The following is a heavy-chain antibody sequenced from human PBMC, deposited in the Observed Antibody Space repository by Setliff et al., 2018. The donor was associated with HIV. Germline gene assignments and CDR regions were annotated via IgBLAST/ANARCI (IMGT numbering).Heavy chain of an antibody. J-gene: IGHJ4*02. CDR2: IKPSGGST. CDR3: ARDPNRIAVAGTFDY. V-gene: IGHV1-46*01. D-gene: IGHD6-19*01. Sequence: ASVKVSCKASGYTFTSYYMHWVRQAPGQGLEWMGIIKPSGGSTGYAQKFQGRVTMTRDTSTSTVYMELSSLRSEDTAVYYCARDPNRIAVAGTFDYWGQGTLVTVS. CDR1: GYTFTSYY.